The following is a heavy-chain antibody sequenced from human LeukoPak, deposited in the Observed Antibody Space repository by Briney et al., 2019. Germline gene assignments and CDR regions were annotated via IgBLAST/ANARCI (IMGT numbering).Heavy chain of an antibody. Sequence: PSETLSLTCTVSGGSISSYYWSWIRQPPGKGLEWIGYIYYSGSTYYNPSLKSRVTISVDRSKNQFSLKLSSVTAADTAVYYCARAFSSRIAGWSFDYWGQGTLVTVSS. CDR1: GGSISSYY. CDR2: IYYSGST. D-gene: IGHD6-13*01. V-gene: IGHV4-59*12. CDR3: ARAFSSRIAGWSFDY. J-gene: IGHJ4*02.